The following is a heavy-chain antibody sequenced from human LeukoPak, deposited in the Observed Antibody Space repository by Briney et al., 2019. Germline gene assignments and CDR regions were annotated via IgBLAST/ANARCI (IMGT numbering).Heavy chain of an antibody. CDR1: GFTVSSNY. V-gene: IGHV3-66*01. CDR2: IYSGGST. CDR3: AREPGYCSGGSCY. J-gene: IGHJ4*02. Sequence: GGSLRLSCAASGFTVSSNYMSWVRQAPGKGLEWVSVIYSGGSTYYADSVKGRFTISRDKSKNTLYLQMNSLRAEHTAVYYCAREPGYCSGGSCYWGQGTLVTVSS. D-gene: IGHD2-15*01.